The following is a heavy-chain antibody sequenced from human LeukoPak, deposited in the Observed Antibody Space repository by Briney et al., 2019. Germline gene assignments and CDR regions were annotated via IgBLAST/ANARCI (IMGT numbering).Heavy chain of an antibody. CDR1: GFTFSSYS. D-gene: IGHD3-22*01. J-gene: IGHJ4*02. V-gene: IGHV3-21*03. CDR2: ISSSSGYI. CDR3: ARDYYDSSGYYHGDY. Sequence: GGSLRLSCAASGFTFSSYSMNWVRQAPGKGLEWVSSISSSSGYIFYADSVKGRFTISRDNAKNSLYLQMDSLRAEDTAVYYCARDYYDSSGYYHGDYWGQGTLVTVSS.